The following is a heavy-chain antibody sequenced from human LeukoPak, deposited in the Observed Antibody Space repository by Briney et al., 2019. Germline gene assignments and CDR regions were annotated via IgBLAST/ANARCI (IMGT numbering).Heavy chain of an antibody. V-gene: IGHV4-59*01. CDR1: GGSISSYY. Sequence: PSETLSLTCTVSGGSISSYYWSWIRQPPGKGLEWIGYIYYSGSTNYNPSLKSRVTISVDTSKNQFSLKLSSVTAADTAVYYCAQFYDFWSGSFFDYWRQGTLVTVSS. CDR2: IYYSGST. D-gene: IGHD3-3*01. J-gene: IGHJ4*02. CDR3: AQFYDFWSGSFFDY.